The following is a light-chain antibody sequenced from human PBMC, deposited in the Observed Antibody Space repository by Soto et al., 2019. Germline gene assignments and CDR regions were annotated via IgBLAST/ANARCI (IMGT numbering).Light chain of an antibody. Sequence: DIVLTQSPATLSLSPGERATLSCRASQSVGNYLAWHQQRPGQAPRLLIYDASNRATGIPARFSGSGSGTYFTLTTISLEPEDFAVYYCHQRTDWRFTFGPGTTVDIK. CDR3: HQRTDWRFT. J-gene: IGKJ3*01. V-gene: IGKV3-11*01. CDR1: QSVGNY. CDR2: DAS.